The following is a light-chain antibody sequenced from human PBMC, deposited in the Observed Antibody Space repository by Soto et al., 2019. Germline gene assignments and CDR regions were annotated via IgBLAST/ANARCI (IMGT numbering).Light chain of an antibody. CDR2: VNSDGSH. Sequence: QAVVTQSPSASASLGASVKLTCTLSSVHTTYAIAWHQQQPEKGPRYLLKVNSDGSHSKGDGIPDRFSGSSAGAERYLTISSLQSEDEADYYCQTWGTGFHVVFGRGTKLTVL. J-gene: IGLJ2*01. V-gene: IGLV4-69*01. CDR3: QTWGTGFHVV. CDR1: SVHTTYA.